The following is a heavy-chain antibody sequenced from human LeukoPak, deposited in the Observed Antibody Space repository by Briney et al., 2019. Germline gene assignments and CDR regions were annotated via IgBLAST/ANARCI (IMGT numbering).Heavy chain of an antibody. Sequence: PGGSLRLSCAASGFTFSNFWMSWVRQAPGRGLEWVANIHPEGNEKYHVDSVKGRFTISRHNTKSSLFLQMHGLRVEDTAVYYCARGDDFSGDYWGQGTLVTVSS. CDR2: IHPEGNEK. V-gene: IGHV3-7*04. D-gene: IGHD2-21*02. J-gene: IGHJ4*02. CDR1: GFTFSNFW. CDR3: ARGDDFSGDY.